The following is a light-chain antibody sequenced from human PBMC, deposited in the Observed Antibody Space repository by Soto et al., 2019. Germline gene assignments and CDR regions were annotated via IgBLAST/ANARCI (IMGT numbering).Light chain of an antibody. CDR1: QSIRKN. V-gene: IGKV3-15*01. J-gene: IGKJ2*01. Sequence: ELVVSQSPATLSVSPGERATLSCRASQSIRKNLAWYQQKPGQAPTLLIYEASTRATGVPARFSGSGSGTEFTLTISSLQSEDFAIYYCQQSHSYMYTFGQGTKVDIK. CDR2: EAS. CDR3: QQSHSYMYT.